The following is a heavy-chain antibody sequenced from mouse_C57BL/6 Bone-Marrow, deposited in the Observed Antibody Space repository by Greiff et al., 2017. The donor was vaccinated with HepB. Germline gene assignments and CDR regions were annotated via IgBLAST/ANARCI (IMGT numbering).Heavy chain of an antibody. CDR1: GYTFTRYW. CDR2: IYPGSGST. J-gene: IGHJ3*01. Sequence: QVQLQQPGAELVKPGASVKMSCKASGYTFTRYWITWVKQRPGQGLEWIGDIYPGSGSTNYNEKFKSKATLTVDTSSSTAYMQLSSLTSEDSAVYYCARLDSSGYVGFAYWGQGTLVTVSA. V-gene: IGHV1-55*01. D-gene: IGHD3-2*02. CDR3: ARLDSSGYVGFAY.